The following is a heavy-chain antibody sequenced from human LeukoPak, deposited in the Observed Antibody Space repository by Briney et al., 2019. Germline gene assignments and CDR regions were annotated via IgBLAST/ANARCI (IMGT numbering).Heavy chain of an antibody. J-gene: IGHJ6*02. CDR1: GFTVSNNY. V-gene: IGHV3-53*01. CDR3: AREYQVMDV. CDR2: IYSGGST. D-gene: IGHD2-2*01. Sequence: GGSLRLSCAASGFTVSNNYMNWVRQAPGKGLEWVSVIYSGGSTHYPDSVKGRFAISRDNSKNTLYLQMNSLRAEDTAVYYCAREYQVMDVWGQGTTVTVS.